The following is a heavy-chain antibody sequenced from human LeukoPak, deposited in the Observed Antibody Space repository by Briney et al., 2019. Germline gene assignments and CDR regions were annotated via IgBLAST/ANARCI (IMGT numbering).Heavy chain of an antibody. CDR3: ARHYGP. Sequence: PSETLSLTCTVSGGSIRSSYYYRGWIRQPPGKGLEWIGSIYDSGSTYYNPSLKSRVTISVDTSKNQFSLKLNSVTAADTAMYYCARHYGPWGQGTLVTVSS. V-gene: IGHV4-39*01. J-gene: IGHJ5*02. D-gene: IGHD3-10*01. CDR2: IYDSGST. CDR1: GGSIRSSYYY.